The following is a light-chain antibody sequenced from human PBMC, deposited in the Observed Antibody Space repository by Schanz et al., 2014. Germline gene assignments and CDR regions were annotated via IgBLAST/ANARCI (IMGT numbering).Light chain of an antibody. CDR2: GAS. J-gene: IGKJ5*01. Sequence: IVMTQSPATLSVSPGERATLSCRASQGLSSNLAWYQQKPGQAPRLLIYGASTRATGIPARFSGSESGTEFTLTINSLQSEDFAVYYCQQYNTWPLTFGQGTRLEIK. CDR1: QGLSSN. V-gene: IGKV3-15*01. CDR3: QQYNTWPLT.